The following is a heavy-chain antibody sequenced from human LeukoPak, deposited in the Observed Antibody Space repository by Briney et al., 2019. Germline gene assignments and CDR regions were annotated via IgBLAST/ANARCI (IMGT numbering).Heavy chain of an antibody. V-gene: IGHV3-23*01. CDR2: IYGNAGRT. CDR3: ARARSDNYYSGVNY. Sequence: GGSLRLSCAASGFTFSSYSMNWVRQAPGKGLEWVSGIYGNAGRTFYADSVKGRFTMTRDNSKNTLYLQMDSLRAEDTAMYYCARARSDNYYSGVNYWGRGTLVTVSS. CDR1: GFTFSSYS. J-gene: IGHJ4*02. D-gene: IGHD3-22*01.